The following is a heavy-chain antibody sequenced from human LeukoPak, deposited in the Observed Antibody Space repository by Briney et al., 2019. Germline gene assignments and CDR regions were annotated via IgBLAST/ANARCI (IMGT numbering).Heavy chain of an antibody. D-gene: IGHD3-10*01. J-gene: IGHJ4*02. CDR2: IYYSGST. CDR1: GGSISSSSYY. V-gene: IGHV4-39*07. Sequence: SETLSLTCTVSGGSISSSSYYWGWIRQPPGKGLEWIGGIYYSGSTYYNPSLKSRVTISVDTSKNQFSLRLSSVTAADAAVYFCARLSRGGSAGFDCWGQGILVTVSS. CDR3: ARLSRGGSAGFDC.